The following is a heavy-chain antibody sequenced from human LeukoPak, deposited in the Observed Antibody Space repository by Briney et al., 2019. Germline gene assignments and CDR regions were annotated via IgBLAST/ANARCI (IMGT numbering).Heavy chain of an antibody. CDR3: ARRSGNYFDY. J-gene: IGHJ4*02. CDR1: GGSISSSSYY. CDR2: IYYSGST. V-gene: IGHV4-39*01. D-gene: IGHD6-19*01. Sequence: SETLSLTCTVSGGSISSSSYYWGWIRQPPGKGLEWIGSIYYSGSTYYNPSLKSRVTISVDTSKNQFSLKLSSVTAAGTAVYYCARRSGNYFDYWGQGTLVTVSS.